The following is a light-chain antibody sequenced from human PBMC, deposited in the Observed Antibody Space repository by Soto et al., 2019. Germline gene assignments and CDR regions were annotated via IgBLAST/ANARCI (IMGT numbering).Light chain of an antibody. CDR3: SSYTAFSTWV. CDR1: SNDVGGYNY. J-gene: IGLJ3*02. V-gene: IGLV2-14*01. CDR2: EVS. Sequence: QSGLTQPASVSGSPGQSITISCTGTSNDVGGYNYVSWYQQHPGKAPQLIIYEVSNRPSGVSHRFSGSKSGDTASLTISGLQAEDGADYYCSSYTAFSTWVFGGGTKLTVL.